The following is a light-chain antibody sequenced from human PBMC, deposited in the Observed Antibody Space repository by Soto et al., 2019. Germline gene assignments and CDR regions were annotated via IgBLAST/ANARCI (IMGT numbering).Light chain of an antibody. CDR3: QQLNSYLPT. V-gene: IGKV1-9*01. CDR1: QGISSY. Sequence: DIQLTQSPSFLSASVGDRVTITCRASQGISSYLAWYQQKPGKAPKLLIYAASTLQSGVPSRFSGSGSGTEITLTISSLQPEDFATYYCQQLNSYLPTFGQGTRLEIK. CDR2: AAS. J-gene: IGKJ5*01.